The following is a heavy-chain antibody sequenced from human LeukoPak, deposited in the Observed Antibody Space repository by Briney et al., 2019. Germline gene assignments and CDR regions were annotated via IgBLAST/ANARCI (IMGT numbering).Heavy chain of an antibody. CDR2: IYYSGST. D-gene: IGHD2-2*01. CDR1: GGSISSYY. Sequence: MPSETLSLTCTVSGGSISSYYWSWIRQPPGKGLEWIGYIYYSGSTNYNPSLKSRVTISVDTSKNQFSLKLSPVTAADTAVYYCARGPFRGYCSSTSCYSRWFDPWGQGTLVTVSS. J-gene: IGHJ5*02. CDR3: ARGPFRGYCSSTSCYSRWFDP. V-gene: IGHV4-59*12.